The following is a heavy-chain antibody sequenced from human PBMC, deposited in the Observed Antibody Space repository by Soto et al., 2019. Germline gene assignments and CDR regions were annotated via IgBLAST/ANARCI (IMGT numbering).Heavy chain of an antibody. CDR2: IYDSGST. J-gene: IGHJ4*02. CDR3: ARSSRSYFDY. Sequence: QVQLQESGPGLVKPSQTLSLTCTVSGGSISRSGYFWSWIRQHPGKGLEWIGYIYDSGSTYYNPSLKSRVSLSVDTSKNQFSPNLTSVTAADTAMYYCARSSRSYFDYWGQGTLVTVSS. V-gene: IGHV4-31*03. CDR1: GGSISRSGYF.